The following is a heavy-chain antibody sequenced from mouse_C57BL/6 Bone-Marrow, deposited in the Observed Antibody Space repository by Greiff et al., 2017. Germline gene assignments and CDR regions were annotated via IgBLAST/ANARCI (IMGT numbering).Heavy chain of an antibody. CDR2: IYPGSGST. CDR3: ARGGWLRTWFAY. D-gene: IGHD2-2*01. V-gene: IGHV1-55*01. CDR1: GYTFTSYW. Sequence: QVQLQQPGAELVKPGASVKMSCTASGYTFTSYWITWVKQRPGQGLEWIGDIYPGSGSTNYNEKFKGKATLTVDTSSSTAYMQLSSLASEDSAVYYCARGGWLRTWFAYWGQGTLVTVSA. J-gene: IGHJ3*01.